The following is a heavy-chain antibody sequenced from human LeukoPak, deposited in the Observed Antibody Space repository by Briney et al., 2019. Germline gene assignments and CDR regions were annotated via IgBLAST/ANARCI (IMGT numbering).Heavy chain of an antibody. V-gene: IGHV3-23*01. D-gene: IGHD3-22*01. CDR2: ISGSGGST. CDR1: GFTFSSYA. J-gene: IGHJ3*02. CDR3: ARDLSRLYDSRAFDI. Sequence: PGGSLRLSCAASGFTFSSYAMSWVRQAPGKGLEWVSAISGSGGSTYYADSVKGRFTISRDNSKNTLYLQMNSLRAEDTAVYYCARDLSRLYDSRAFDIWGQGTMVTVSS.